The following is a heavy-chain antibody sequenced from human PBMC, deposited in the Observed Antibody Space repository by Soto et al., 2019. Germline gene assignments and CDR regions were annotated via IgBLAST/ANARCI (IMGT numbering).Heavy chain of an antibody. CDR3: AIGGIGASYDPGADAFDI. CDR1: GYTFTSYD. CDR2: MNPNSGNT. Sequence: QVQLVQSGAEVKKPGASVKVSCKASGYTFTSYDINWVRQATGQGLEWMGWMNPNSGNTGYAQKFQGRVTITRNTSISTAYMELSSLRSEDTAVYYCAIGGIGASYDPGADAFDIWGQGTMVTVSS. D-gene: IGHD1-26*01. J-gene: IGHJ3*02. V-gene: IGHV1-8*01.